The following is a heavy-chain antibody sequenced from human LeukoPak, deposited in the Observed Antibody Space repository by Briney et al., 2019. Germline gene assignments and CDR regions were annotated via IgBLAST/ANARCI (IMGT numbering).Heavy chain of an antibody. V-gene: IGHV4-39*07. CDR3: AREIEYSSGWYQGRWFDP. J-gene: IGHJ5*02. CDR2: IYYSGST. Sequence: SETLSLTCTVSGGSISSYYWSWIRQPPGKGLEWIGSIYYSGSTYYNPSLKSRVTISVDTSKNQFSLKLSSVTAADTAVYYCAREIEYSSGWYQGRWFDPWGQGTLVTVSS. D-gene: IGHD6-19*01. CDR1: GGSISSYY.